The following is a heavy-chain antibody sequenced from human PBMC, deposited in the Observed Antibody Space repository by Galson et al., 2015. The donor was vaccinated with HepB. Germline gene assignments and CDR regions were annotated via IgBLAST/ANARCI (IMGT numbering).Heavy chain of an antibody. CDR1: GGTFSSYA. V-gene: IGHV1-69*13. J-gene: IGHJ3*02. CDR2: IIPIFGTA. Sequence: SVKVSCKASGGTFSSYAISWVRQAPGQGLEWMGGIIPIFGTANYAQKFQGRVTITADESTSTAYMELSGLRSEDTAVYYCARDRTNPELKDIVVVPAATPKDAFDIWGQGTMVTVSS. CDR3: ARDRTNPELKDIVVVPAATPKDAFDI. D-gene: IGHD2-2*01.